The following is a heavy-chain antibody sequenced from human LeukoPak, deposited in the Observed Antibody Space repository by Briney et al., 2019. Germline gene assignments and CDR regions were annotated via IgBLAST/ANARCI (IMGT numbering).Heavy chain of an antibody. J-gene: IGHJ4*02. Sequence: GGSLRLSCAASGFTFSSYAMHWVRQAPGKGLEWVAVISYDGSNKYYADSVKGRFTISRDNSKNTLYLQMNSLRAEDTAVYYCARALVGATFSLAYWGQGTLVTVSS. V-gene: IGHV3-30*04. CDR1: GFTFSSYA. CDR3: ARALVGATFSLAY. D-gene: IGHD1-26*01. CDR2: ISYDGSNK.